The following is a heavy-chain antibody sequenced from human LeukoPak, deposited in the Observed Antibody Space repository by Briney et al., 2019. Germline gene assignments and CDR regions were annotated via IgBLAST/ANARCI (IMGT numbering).Heavy chain of an antibody. CDR3: AKEPRHCGGDCFSLLDY. V-gene: IGHV3-23*01. Sequence: GGSLRLSCAASGFTFSSYSMSWVRQAPGKGLEWVSLISGSGDNTYYADSVKGRFTISRDNSKNTLYLQMNSLRAEDTAVFYCAKEPRHCGGDCFSLLDYWGQGTLITVSS. CDR1: GFTFSSYS. J-gene: IGHJ4*02. D-gene: IGHD2-21*02. CDR2: ISGSGDNT.